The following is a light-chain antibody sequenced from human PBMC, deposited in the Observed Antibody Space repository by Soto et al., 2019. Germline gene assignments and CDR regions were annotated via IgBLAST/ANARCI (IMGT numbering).Light chain of an antibody. J-gene: IGKJ5*01. V-gene: IGKV4-1*01. Sequence: DIVMTQSPDSLAVSLGERATINCKSSQSLLFISNQKNYLAWYQQKPGQPPKLLIYWASTRESGVPDRFIGSGSGTDFTLTISSLQAEDVAVYYCQQYYDPPVTCGQGTRLEIK. CDR1: QSLLFISNQKNY. CDR2: WAS. CDR3: QQYYDPPVT.